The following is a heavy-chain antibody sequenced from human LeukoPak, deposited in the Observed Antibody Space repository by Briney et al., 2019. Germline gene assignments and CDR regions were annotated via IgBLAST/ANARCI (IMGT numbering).Heavy chain of an antibody. J-gene: IGHJ4*02. Sequence: GGSLRLSCAASGFTFSSYWMTCVRQAPGKGLEWVANIKQDGSEKYYVDSVKGRFTISRDNAKNSLYLQMNSLSAEDTAVYYCARGFRALDYWGQGTLVTVSS. D-gene: IGHD3-10*01. CDR2: IKQDGSEK. CDR3: ARGFRALDY. V-gene: IGHV3-7*01. CDR1: GFTFSSYW.